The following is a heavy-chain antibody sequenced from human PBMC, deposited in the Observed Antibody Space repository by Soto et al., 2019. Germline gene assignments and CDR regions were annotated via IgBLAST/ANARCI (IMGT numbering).Heavy chain of an antibody. D-gene: IGHD3-16*01. CDR2: IRISGKTT. Sequence: GGCRRLSCVASGFTLSTHTISCVSHAPGKGREWVSCIRISGKTTFYTDSGKDRFSISRDNGTESLSLQMNSLKAEDTALYYRARGTWGGDGMDVWGLGTMVTVSS. CDR1: GFTLSTHT. CDR3: ARGTWGGDGMDV. V-gene: IGHV3-21*01. J-gene: IGHJ6*02.